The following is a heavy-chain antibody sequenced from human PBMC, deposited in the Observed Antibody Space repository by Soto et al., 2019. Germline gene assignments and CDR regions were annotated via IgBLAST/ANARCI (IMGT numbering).Heavy chain of an antibody. V-gene: IGHV1-18*01. CDR3: ASWGPPLDAFDI. J-gene: IGHJ3*02. CDR1: GYTFTSYG. CDR2: ISAYNGNT. Sequence: ASVNVSCKASGYTFTSYGISWVRQAPGQGLEWMGWISAYNGNTNYAQKLQGRVTMTTDTSTSTAYMELRSLRSDDTAVYYCASWGPPLDAFDIWGQGTMVTVSS. D-gene: IGHD3-16*01.